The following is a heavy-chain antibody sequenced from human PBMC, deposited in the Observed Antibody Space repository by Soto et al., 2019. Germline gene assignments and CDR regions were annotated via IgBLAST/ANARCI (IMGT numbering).Heavy chain of an antibody. CDR3: AKDLGVVVLASFGY. CDR1: GFTFSSYA. J-gene: IGHJ4*02. CDR2: ISGSGGST. Sequence: GGSLRLSCAASGFTFSSYAMSWVRQAPGKGLEWVSAISGSGGSTYYADSVKGRFTISRDNAKNTLYLQMNSLRAEDTALYYCAKDLGVVVLASFGYWGQGTLVTVSS. D-gene: IGHD2-15*01. V-gene: IGHV3-23*01.